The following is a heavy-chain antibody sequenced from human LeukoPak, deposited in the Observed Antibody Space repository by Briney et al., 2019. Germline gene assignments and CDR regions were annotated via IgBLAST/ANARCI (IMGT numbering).Heavy chain of an antibody. CDR1: GFTFSNSW. V-gene: IGHV3-15*01. J-gene: IGHJ4*02. CDR2: IKSKTDGGTT. Sequence: GSLRLSCAASGFTFSNSWMSWIRQPPGKGLEWVGRIKSKTDGGTTDYAAPVKGRFTISRDDSKNTLYLQMNSLKTEDTAVYYCTTGLLTDFDYWGQGTLVTVSS. D-gene: IGHD3-16*01. CDR3: TTGLLTDFDY.